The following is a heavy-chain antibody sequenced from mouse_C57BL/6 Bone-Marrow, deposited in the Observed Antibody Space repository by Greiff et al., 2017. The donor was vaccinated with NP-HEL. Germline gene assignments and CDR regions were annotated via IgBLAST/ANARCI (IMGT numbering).Heavy chain of an antibody. CDR1: GYTFTSYW. Sequence: VQLQQPGAELVRPGSSVKLSCKASGYTFTSYWMDWVKQRPGQGLEWIGNIYPSDSETHYNQKFTDKATLTVDKSSSTAYMQLSSLTSEDSAVYYCARENYFGSSYVDLDYWGQGTTLTVSS. CDR3: ARENYFGSSYVDLDY. CDR2: IYPSDSET. D-gene: IGHD1-1*01. J-gene: IGHJ2*01. V-gene: IGHV1-61*01.